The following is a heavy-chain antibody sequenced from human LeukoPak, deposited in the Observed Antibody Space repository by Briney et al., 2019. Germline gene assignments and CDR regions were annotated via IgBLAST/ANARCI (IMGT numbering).Heavy chain of an antibody. D-gene: IGHD3-9*01. CDR2: MNPDSGNT. J-gene: IGHJ6*02. Sequence: ASVKVSCKASGGTFSSYAISWVRQATGQGLEWMGWMNPDSGNTGYAQKFQGRVTMTRNTSISTAYMELSSLRSEDTAVYYCAKNILTGYHYYYYGMDVWGQGTTVTVSS. CDR3: AKNILTGYHYYYYGMDV. V-gene: IGHV1-8*02. CDR1: GGTFSSYA.